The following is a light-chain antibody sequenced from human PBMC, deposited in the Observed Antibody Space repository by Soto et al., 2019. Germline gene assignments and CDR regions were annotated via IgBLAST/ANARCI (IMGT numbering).Light chain of an antibody. Sequence: QSVLTQPASVSGSPGQSIIISCTGTSSDIGHYDYVSWYQQHPGKGLKLMIYYGSYRPSWVSNRYSGSKSGNSASLTISGLQADDEADYYCCSLTTSHTYVCGSGTKVTVL. J-gene: IGLJ1*01. CDR1: SSDIGHYDY. CDR3: CSLTTSHTYV. CDR2: YGS. V-gene: IGLV2-14*03.